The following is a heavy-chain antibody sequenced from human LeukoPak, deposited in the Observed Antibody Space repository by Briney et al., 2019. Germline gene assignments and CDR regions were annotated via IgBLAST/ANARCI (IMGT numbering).Heavy chain of an antibody. CDR3: ARGDSSGYSLDY. V-gene: IGHV3-21*01. J-gene: IGHJ4*02. Sequence: GGSLRLSCAASGFTFSSYSMNWVRQAPGKGLEWVSSISSSSSYIYYADSVKGQFTISRDNAKNSLYLQMNSLRAEDTAVYYCARGDSSGYSLDYWGQGTLVTVSS. CDR1: GFTFSSYS. CDR2: ISSSSSYI. D-gene: IGHD3-22*01.